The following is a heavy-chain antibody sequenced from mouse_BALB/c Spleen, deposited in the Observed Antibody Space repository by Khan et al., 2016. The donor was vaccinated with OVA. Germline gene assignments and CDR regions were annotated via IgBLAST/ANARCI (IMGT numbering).Heavy chain of an antibody. CDR2: IDPENGET. Sequence: VQLQQSGAELVRPGALVKLSCKASDFNIKDYYMHWVKQRPEQGLEWIGWIDPENGETVYDPKFQGKAIMTADTSSNTAYLQLSSLTSEDTSVYYCARSGYSAWFAYWGQGTLFTVSA. CDR1: DFNIKDYY. CDR3: ARSGYSAWFAY. V-gene: IGHV14-1*02. J-gene: IGHJ3*01.